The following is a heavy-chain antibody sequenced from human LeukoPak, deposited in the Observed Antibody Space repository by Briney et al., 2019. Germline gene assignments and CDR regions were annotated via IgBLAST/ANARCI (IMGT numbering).Heavy chain of an antibody. CDR3: ARDRTYSDSSTTYFYGMDV. CDR2: IYYSGST. Sequence: SETLSLTCTVSGGSISSSSYYWGWIRQPPGKGLEWIGSIYYSGSTNYNPSLKSRVTISVDTSKNQFSLKLRSVTAADTAVYYCARDRTYSDSSTTYFYGMDVWGHGTTVTVSS. D-gene: IGHD1-26*01. V-gene: IGHV4-39*07. CDR1: GGSISSSSYY. J-gene: IGHJ6*02.